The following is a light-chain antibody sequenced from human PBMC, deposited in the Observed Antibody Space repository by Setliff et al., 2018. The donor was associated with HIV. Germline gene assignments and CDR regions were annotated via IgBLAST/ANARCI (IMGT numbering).Light chain of an antibody. Sequence: QSVLTQPASVSGSPGQSITISRTGTSSDVGSYNLVSWYQQHPGKAPKLMIYDVSRRPSGVPDRFSGSKSGNTASLTISGLQADDEADYYCCSYAGSYTYIFGTGTKVTVL. CDR1: SSDVGSYNL. J-gene: IGLJ1*01. CDR3: CSYAGSYTYI. V-gene: IGLV2-23*02. CDR2: DVS.